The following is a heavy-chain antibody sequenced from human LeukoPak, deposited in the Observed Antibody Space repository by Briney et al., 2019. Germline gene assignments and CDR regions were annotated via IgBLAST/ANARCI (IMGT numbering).Heavy chain of an antibody. CDR2: INPNSGGT. CDR3: ARGLENFDY. D-gene: IGHD1-1*01. J-gene: IGHJ4*02. V-gene: IGHV1-2*06. Sequence: ASVKVSCKASGYTFSGYYMHWVRQAPGQGLEWMGRINPNSGGTNESQKFQGRVTMTRDTSISTTYMELRRVRFDDTAVYYCARGLENFDYWGQGTLVSVSS. CDR1: GYTFSGYY.